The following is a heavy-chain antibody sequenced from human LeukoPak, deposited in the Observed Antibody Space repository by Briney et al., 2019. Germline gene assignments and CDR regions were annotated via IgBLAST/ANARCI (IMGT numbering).Heavy chain of an antibody. CDR2: ISSSGSTI. CDR1: GFTFSSYE. V-gene: IGHV3-48*03. D-gene: IGHD3-16*02. CDR3: ARWVSSYGVYDYVWGSYRQAPFDY. J-gene: IGHJ4*02. Sequence: GGSLRLSCAASGFTFSSYEMNWVRQAPGKGLEWVSYISSSGSTIYYADSVKGRFTISRDNAKNSLYLQMNSLRAEDTAVYYCARWVSSYGVYDYVWGSYRQAPFDYWGQGTLVTVSS.